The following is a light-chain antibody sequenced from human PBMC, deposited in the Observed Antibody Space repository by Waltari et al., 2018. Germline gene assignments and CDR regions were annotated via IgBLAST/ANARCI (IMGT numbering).Light chain of an antibody. CDR3: QQYYITPRT. V-gene: IGKV1-NL1*01. CDR2: AAS. J-gene: IGKJ2*01. CDR1: TGINDA. Sequence: DIQMTQSPSTLSASVGDRVTITCRASTGINDALAWYQQKPGEAPKLLVYAASRLETGVPYRFSGSGSGTDYTLTISSLQPEDFATYYCQQYYITPRTFGQGTKLEIK.